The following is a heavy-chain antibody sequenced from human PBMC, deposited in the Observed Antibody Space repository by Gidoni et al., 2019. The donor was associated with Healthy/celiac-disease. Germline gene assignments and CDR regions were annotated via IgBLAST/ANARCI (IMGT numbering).Heavy chain of an antibody. CDR3: ARDLGDIVVVPAAHYGMDV. J-gene: IGHJ6*02. D-gene: IGHD2-2*01. Sequence: QVQLVQSGAEVKKPGSSVKVSCKASGGTFSSYAISWVRQAPGQGLEWMGGIIPIFGTANYAQKFQGRVTITADESTSTAYMELSSLRSEDTAVYYCARDLGDIVVVPAAHYGMDVWGQGTTVTVSS. V-gene: IGHV1-69*19. CDR2: IIPIFGTA. CDR1: GGTFSSYA.